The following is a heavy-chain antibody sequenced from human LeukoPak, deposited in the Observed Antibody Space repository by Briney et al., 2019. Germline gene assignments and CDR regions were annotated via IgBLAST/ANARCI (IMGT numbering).Heavy chain of an antibody. V-gene: IGHV3-21*01. CDR3: SRVKGDYPDY. CDR1: GFTFSSYS. CDR2: ISSSSRYI. Sequence: PGGSLRLSCAASGFTFSSYSMNWVRQAPSNGLEWVSSISSSSRYIYYAQSVKGRFTISRDHANNSQYLHMKSLRAERTALYYCSRVKGDYPDYWGQGTLVTV. J-gene: IGHJ4*02.